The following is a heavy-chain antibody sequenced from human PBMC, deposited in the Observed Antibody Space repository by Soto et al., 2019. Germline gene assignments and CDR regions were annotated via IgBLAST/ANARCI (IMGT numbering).Heavy chain of an antibody. Sequence: QVQLVQSGAEVKKPGSSVKVSCQASGGTFNNFAFTWVRQAPGQGLEWLGGIMPVFHTTNIAQTFQDRITVTADDFTTTVYMEMTSLRYDDTAVYYCATATISPVSATLYHYGMDVWGQWPTVTVSS. D-gene: IGHD6-25*01. CDR3: ATATISPVSATLYHYGMDV. CDR2: IMPVFHTT. J-gene: IGHJ6*02. V-gene: IGHV1-69*01. CDR1: GGTFNNFA.